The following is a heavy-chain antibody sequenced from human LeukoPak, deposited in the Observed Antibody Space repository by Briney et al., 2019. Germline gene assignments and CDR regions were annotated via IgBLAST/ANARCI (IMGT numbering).Heavy chain of an antibody. Sequence: SETLSLTCAVYGGSFSGYYWSWIRQPPGKGLEWIGEINHSGSTNYNPSLKSRVTISVDTSKNQFSLKLSSVTAADTAVYYCATTKGDFWGQGTLVTVSS. CDR2: INHSGST. CDR1: GGSFSGYY. D-gene: IGHD5-12*01. CDR3: ATTKGDF. J-gene: IGHJ4*02. V-gene: IGHV4-34*01.